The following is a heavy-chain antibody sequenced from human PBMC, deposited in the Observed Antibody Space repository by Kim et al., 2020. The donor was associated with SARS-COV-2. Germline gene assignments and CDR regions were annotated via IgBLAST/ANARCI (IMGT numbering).Heavy chain of an antibody. V-gene: IGHV3-30*02. CDR3: AILSGPDY. D-gene: IGHD3-10*01. CDR2: GSKK. Sequence: GSKKSTADSVKGRFTISRDNSKNTLYLQMNSLGAEDTAVYYCAILSGPDYWGQGTLVTVSS. J-gene: IGHJ4*02.